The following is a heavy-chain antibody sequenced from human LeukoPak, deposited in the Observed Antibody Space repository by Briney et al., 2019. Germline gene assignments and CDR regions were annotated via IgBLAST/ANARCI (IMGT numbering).Heavy chain of an antibody. Sequence: SETLSLTCTVSGGSISSSSYYWGWIRQPPGKGLEWIGSIYYSGGTYYNPSLKSRVTISVDTSKNQFSLKLSSVTAADTAVYYCARHIAVAGPRFDYWGQGTLVTVSS. J-gene: IGHJ4*02. CDR3: ARHIAVAGPRFDY. D-gene: IGHD6-19*01. CDR1: GGSISSSSYY. CDR2: IYYSGGT. V-gene: IGHV4-39*01.